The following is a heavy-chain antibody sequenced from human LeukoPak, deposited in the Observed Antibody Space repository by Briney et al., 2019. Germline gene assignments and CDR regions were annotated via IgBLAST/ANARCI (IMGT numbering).Heavy chain of an antibody. CDR1: GFTFSSYA. CDR2: ISYDGSNK. CDR3: ARGETGPDAFDI. J-gene: IGHJ3*02. Sequence: GGSLRLSCAASGFTFSSYAMHWVRQAPGKGLEWVAVISYDGSNKYYADSVKGRFTISRDNSKNTLYLQMNSLRAEDTAVYYCARGETGPDAFDIWGQGTMVTVSS. D-gene: IGHD1-1*01. V-gene: IGHV3-30-3*01.